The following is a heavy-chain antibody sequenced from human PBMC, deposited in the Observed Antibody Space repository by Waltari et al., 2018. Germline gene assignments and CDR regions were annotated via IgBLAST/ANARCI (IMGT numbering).Heavy chain of an antibody. CDR2: VIHMSGIA. J-gene: IGHJ4*02. D-gene: IGHD3-3*01. V-gene: IGHV1-69*05. CDR1: GGTFRSYG. CDR3: AGSYYDFWSGYKSDVTYFDY. Sequence: QVQLVQSGAEVKKSGSSVKVSCKASGGTFRSYGISWVRQAPGQGLGWMGGVIHMSGIANYAQKFQGRVTITTDESTSTAYMELSSLRSEDTAVYYCAGSYYDFWSGYKSDVTYFDYWGQGTLVTVSS.